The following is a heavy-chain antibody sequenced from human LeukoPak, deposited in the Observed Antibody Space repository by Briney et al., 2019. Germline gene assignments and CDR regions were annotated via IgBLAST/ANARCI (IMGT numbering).Heavy chain of an antibody. CDR2: ISGSGGST. D-gene: IGHD5-12*01. Sequence: GGSLRLSCAASGFTFSSYAMSWVRQAPGKGLEWVSAISGSGGSTYYADSVKGRFTISRDNSKNTLYLQMNSLRAEDTAVYYCAKGVVATKTGYYFDYWGQGTLVTVSS. J-gene: IGHJ4*02. CDR1: GFTFSSYA. V-gene: IGHV3-23*01. CDR3: AKGVVATKTGYYFDY.